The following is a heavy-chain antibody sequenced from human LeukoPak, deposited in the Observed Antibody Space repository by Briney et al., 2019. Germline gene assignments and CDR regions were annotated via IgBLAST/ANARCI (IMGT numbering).Heavy chain of an antibody. CDR2: ISSYNGNT. V-gene: IGHV1-18*01. J-gene: IGHJ4*02. CDR3: ARDPPLLWFGELPPEGFDY. D-gene: IGHD3-10*01. Sequence: GASVKVSCKASGYTFTSYGISWVRQAPGQRLEWMGWISSYNGNTNYAQKLQGRVTMTTDTSTSTAYMELSRLRSDDTAVYYCARDPPLLWFGELPPEGFDYWGQGTLVTVSS. CDR1: GYTFTSYG.